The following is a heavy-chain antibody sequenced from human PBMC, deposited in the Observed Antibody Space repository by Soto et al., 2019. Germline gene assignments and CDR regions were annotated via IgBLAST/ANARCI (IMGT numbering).Heavy chain of an antibody. V-gene: IGHV3-23*01. D-gene: IGHD1-7*01. J-gene: IGHJ3*01. CDR1: GFTFNTYV. CDR3: ARRARTSTTNWGAFDV. CDR2: ISYSADKT. Sequence: EVQLLESGGGLVQPGGSLRLSSAASGFTFNTYVMNWVRQAPGKGLEWVSTISYSADKTHYADSVKGRFTISRDNSRDTLFLQMNSLRSDDAAVYYCARRARTSTTNWGAFDVWGQGTMVTVSS.